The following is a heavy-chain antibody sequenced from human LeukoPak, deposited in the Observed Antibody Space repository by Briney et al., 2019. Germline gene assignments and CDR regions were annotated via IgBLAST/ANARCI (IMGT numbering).Heavy chain of an antibody. V-gene: IGHV6-1*01. Sequence: SQTLSLTCAISGDSVSSNSATWNWIRQSPSRGLEWLGRTYFRSKWYNGYAVSMKGRITITPDTSKNQFSLQLHSVTPEDTAVYYCARALPWGTIDAFNIWGQGTMVTVSS. D-gene: IGHD3-16*01. CDR1: GDSVSSNSAT. CDR2: TYFRSKWYN. J-gene: IGHJ3*02. CDR3: ARALPWGTIDAFNI.